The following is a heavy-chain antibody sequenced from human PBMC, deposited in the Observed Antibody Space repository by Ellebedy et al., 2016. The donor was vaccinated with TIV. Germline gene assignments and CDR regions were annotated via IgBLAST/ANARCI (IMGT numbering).Heavy chain of an antibody. J-gene: IGHJ6*02. CDR2: IYHSGST. Sequence: SETLSLTXTVSGYSISSGYYWGWIRQPPGKGLEWIGSIYHSGSTYYNPSLKSRVTISVDTSKNQFSLKLSSVTAADTAVYYCAREYYCSGGSCYVWYYYYYGMDVWGQGTTVTVSS. CDR1: GYSISSGYY. CDR3: AREYYCSGGSCYVWYYYYYGMDV. V-gene: IGHV4-38-2*02. D-gene: IGHD2-15*01.